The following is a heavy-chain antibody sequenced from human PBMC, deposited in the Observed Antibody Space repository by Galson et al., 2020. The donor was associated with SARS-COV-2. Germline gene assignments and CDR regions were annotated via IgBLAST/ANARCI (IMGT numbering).Heavy chain of an antibody. Sequence: GESLKISCAASGFPFGSYGMHWVRQAPGKGLEWVALISYDGSNKYYGDSVKGRFTISRDNSKNSLYLQVNSLRAEDTAVYYCAKEGGSYAYYYYGLDVWGLGTTVTVSS. CDR1: GFPFGSYG. V-gene: IGHV3-30*18. J-gene: IGHJ6*02. CDR2: ISYDGSNK. CDR3: AKEGGSYAYYYYGLDV. D-gene: IGHD3-16*01.